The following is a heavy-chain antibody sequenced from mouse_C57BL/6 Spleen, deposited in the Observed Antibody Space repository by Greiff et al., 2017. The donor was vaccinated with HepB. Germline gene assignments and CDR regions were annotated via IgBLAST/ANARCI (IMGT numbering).Heavy chain of an antibody. Sequence: QVQLQQPGAELVRPGSSVKLSCKASGYTFTSYWMHWVKQRPIQGLEWIGNIDPSDSETHYNQKFKDKATLTVDKSSSTAYMQLSSLTSEDSAVYYCATGAGTRAMDYWGQGTSVTVSS. CDR3: ATGAGTRAMDY. CDR2: IDPSDSET. CDR1: GYTFTSYW. J-gene: IGHJ4*01. V-gene: IGHV1-52*01. D-gene: IGHD4-1*01.